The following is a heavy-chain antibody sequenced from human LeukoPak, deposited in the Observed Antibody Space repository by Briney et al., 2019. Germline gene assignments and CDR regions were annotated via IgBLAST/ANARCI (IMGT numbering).Heavy chain of an antibody. Sequence: GGSLRLSCAASGFTFSDYYVSWIRQAPGKGLEWVSYISSSGSTIYYADSVKGRFTISRDNAKNSLYLQMNSLRAEDTAVYYLAKMALTMIVVPYYMDVWGKGTTVTVSS. CDR1: GFTFSDYY. V-gene: IGHV3-11*01. J-gene: IGHJ6*03. D-gene: IGHD3-22*01. CDR3: AKMALTMIVVPYYMDV. CDR2: ISSSGSTI.